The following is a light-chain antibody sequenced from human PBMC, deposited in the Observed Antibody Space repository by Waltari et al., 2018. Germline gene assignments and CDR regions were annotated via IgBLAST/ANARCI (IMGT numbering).Light chain of an antibody. CDR1: QNIGNN. CDR2: DVS. Sequence: DIQVTQSPSSLSASVGDRVSITCRASQNIGNNLNWYQQQPGRAPKLLIYDVSSLNSRVPSRFRGSSSGTEFTLTISSLQPEDFATYYCQQSFTIPVAFGGGTKVDI. J-gene: IGKJ4*01. V-gene: IGKV1-39*01. CDR3: QQSFTIPVA.